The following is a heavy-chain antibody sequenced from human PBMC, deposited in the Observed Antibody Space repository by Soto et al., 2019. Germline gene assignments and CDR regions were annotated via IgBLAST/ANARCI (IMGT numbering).Heavy chain of an antibody. J-gene: IGHJ5*02. CDR2: IYYSGST. D-gene: IGHD2-21*01. V-gene: IGHV4-31*03. CDR3: ARELVMRARWFDP. CDR1: GGSISSGGYY. Sequence: SETLSLTCTVSGGSISSGGYYWSWIRQHPGKGLEWIGYIYYSGSTYYNPSLKSRVTISVDTSKNRFSLKLSSVTAADTAVYYCARELVMRARWFDPWGQGTLVTVSS.